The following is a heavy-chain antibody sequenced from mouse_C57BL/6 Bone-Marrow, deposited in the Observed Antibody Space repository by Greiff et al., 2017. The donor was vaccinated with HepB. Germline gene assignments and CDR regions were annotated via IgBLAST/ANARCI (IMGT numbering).Heavy chain of an antibody. J-gene: IGHJ3*01. V-gene: IGHV5-17*01. CDR3: ARKDYDAWFAY. D-gene: IGHD2-4*01. CDR2: ISSGSSTI. CDR1: GFTFSDYG. Sequence: DVMLVESGGGLVKPGGSLKLSCAASGFTFSDYGMHWVRQAPEKGLEWVAYISSGSSTIYYADTVKGRFTISRDNAKNTLFLQMTSLRSEDTAMYYCARKDYDAWFAYWGEGTLVTVSA.